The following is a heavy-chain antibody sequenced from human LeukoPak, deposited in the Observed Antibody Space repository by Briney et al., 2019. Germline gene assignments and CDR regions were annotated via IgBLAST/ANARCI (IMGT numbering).Heavy chain of an antibody. CDR2: IKQDGSEK. J-gene: IGHJ4*02. V-gene: IGHV3-7*03. D-gene: IGHD5-24*01. CDR3: AKEGRSLQTY. Sequence: GGSLRLSCAVSGFTFSSYWMHWVRQAPGKGLEWVANIKQDGSEKYYVDSVKGRFTISRDNAKNSLYLQMNSLRVEDTAVYYCAKEGRSLQTYWGQGTLVTVSS. CDR1: GFTFSSYW.